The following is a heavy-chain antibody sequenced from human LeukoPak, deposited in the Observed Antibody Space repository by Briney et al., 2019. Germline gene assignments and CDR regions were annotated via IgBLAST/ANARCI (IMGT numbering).Heavy chain of an antibody. V-gene: IGHV3-30-3*01. Sequence: GSLRLSCAASGFTFSSYAMHWVRQAPGKGLEWVAVISYDGSNKYYADSVKGRFTISRDNSKNTLYLQMNSLRAEDTAVYYCARGLFSGSYSFDYWGQGTLVTVSS. CDR2: ISYDGSNK. CDR1: GFTFSSYA. J-gene: IGHJ4*02. CDR3: ARGLFSGSYSFDY. D-gene: IGHD1-26*01.